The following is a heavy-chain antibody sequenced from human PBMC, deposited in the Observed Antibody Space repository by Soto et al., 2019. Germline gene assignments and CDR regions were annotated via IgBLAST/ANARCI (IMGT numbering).Heavy chain of an antibody. Sequence: ASVKVSCKASGYTFTSYDINWVRQATGQGLEWMGWMNPNSGNTGYAQKFQGRVTMTRNTSISTAYMELSSLRSEDTAVYYCGRGSYYYGSGSYRIHNWFDPWGQGTLVTVSS. CDR1: GYTFTSYD. V-gene: IGHV1-8*01. J-gene: IGHJ5*02. D-gene: IGHD3-10*01. CDR2: MNPNSGNT. CDR3: GRGSYYYGSGSYRIHNWFDP.